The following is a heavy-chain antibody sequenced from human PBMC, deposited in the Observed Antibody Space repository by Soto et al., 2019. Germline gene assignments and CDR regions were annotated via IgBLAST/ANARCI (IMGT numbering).Heavy chain of an antibody. CDR2: ISANGQGI. J-gene: IGHJ4*02. CDR3: AKDRDYPRDQFNY. Sequence: GLEWVSAISANGQGIYYADSVRGRFSISRDNSRNTVFLHMDSLRAEDTAVYYCAKDRDYPRDQFNYWGQGTLVTGSS. V-gene: IGHV3-23*01. D-gene: IGHD2-2*01.